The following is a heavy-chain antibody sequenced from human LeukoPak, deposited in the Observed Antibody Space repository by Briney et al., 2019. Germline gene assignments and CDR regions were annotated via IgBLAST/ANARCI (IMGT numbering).Heavy chain of an antibody. V-gene: IGHV4-39*07. J-gene: IGHJ5*02. CDR3: ARAPYSFGDHNWFDP. CDR2: ISYSGST. D-gene: IGHD5-18*01. CDR1: GSSISSSTYY. Sequence: SETLSLTCTVSGSSISSSTYYWGWIRQPPGKGLEWIGSISYSGSTFYNPSLKSRVIISGDTSKNQFSLKLSSVTAADTAVYYCARAPYSFGDHNWFDPWGQGTLVTVSS.